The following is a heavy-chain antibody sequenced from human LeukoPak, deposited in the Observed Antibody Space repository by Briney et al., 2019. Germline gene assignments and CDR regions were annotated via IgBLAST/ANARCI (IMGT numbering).Heavy chain of an antibody. V-gene: IGHV4-39*07. Sequence: SETLSLTCTVSGDSISSSSYQWGWVRQPPGKGLEWIGSIYKSGKTYHNPSLKSRVTISIDTSKNQFSLKLTFMTAADTAVYYCARDDYYDSSGYGTDFWGRGTLVTVSS. D-gene: IGHD3-22*01. CDR3: ARDDYYDSSGYGTDF. CDR2: IYKSGKT. J-gene: IGHJ4*02. CDR1: GDSISSSSYQ.